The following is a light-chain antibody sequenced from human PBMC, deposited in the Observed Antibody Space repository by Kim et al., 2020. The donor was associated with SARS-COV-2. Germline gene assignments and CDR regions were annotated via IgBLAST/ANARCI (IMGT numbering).Light chain of an antibody. Sequence: DIQMTQFPSSLSASVGDRVIITCRASQIISNYLNWYQQKPGKAPEFLVYSTSTLLSGVPSRFSGSGSGTDFTLTISSLQPEDFAIYFCQQSYTTPPTFGQGTKLEIK. J-gene: IGKJ2*01. CDR2: STS. CDR3: QQSYTTPPT. V-gene: IGKV1-39*01. CDR1: QIISNY.